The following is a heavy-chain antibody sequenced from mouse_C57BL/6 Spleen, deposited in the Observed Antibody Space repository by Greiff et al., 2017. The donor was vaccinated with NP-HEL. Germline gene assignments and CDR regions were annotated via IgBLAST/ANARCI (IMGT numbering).Heavy chain of an antibody. V-gene: IGHV1-64*01. CDR2: IHPNSGST. J-gene: IGHJ2*01. D-gene: IGHD4-1*01. Sequence: QVQLQQPGAELVKPGASVKLSCKASGYTFTSYWMHWVKQRPGQGLEWIGMIHPNSGSTNYNEKFKSKATLTVDKSSSTAYMQLSSLTSEDSAVYYCARLGRERKNFDYWGQGTTLTVSS. CDR3: ARLGRERKNFDY. CDR1: GYTFTSYW.